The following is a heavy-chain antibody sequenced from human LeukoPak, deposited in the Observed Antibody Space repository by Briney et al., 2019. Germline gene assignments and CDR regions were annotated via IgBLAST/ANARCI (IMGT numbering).Heavy chain of an antibody. CDR3: ARDRLGGTSSWTPLDY. CDR2: ISSSSSTI. V-gene: IGHV3-48*01. J-gene: IGHJ4*02. D-gene: IGHD6-13*01. CDR1: GFTFSSYS. Sequence: GGSLRLSCAASGFTFSSYSMNWVRQAPGKGLEWVSYISSSSSTIYYADSVKGRFTISRDNAKNSLYLQMNSLRAEDTAVYYCARDRLGGTSSWTPLDYWGQGTLVTVSS.